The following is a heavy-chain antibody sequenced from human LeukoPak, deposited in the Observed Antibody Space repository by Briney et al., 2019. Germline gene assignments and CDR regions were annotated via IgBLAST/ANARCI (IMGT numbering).Heavy chain of an antibody. CDR1: GFTFSNYW. CDR3: ARDLGQYYDTSDNWFDP. D-gene: IGHD3-22*01. V-gene: IGHV3-74*01. CDR2: INSDGINT. J-gene: IGHJ5*02. Sequence: GGSLRLSCAASGFTFSNYWMHWVRQTPGKGLVWVSRINSDGINTSYADSVKGRFTISRDNAKNTLNLQMNSLRAEDTAAYYCARDLGQYYDTSDNWFDPWGQGTLVTVSS.